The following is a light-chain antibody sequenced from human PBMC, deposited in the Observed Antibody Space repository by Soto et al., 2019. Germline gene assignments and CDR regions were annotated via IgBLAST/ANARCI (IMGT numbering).Light chain of an antibody. V-gene: IGLV2-11*01. CDR2: DVS. Sequence: QSALTQPRSVSGSPGQSVTISCTGTSSDVGGYNYVSWYQQYPGKAPKIIIYDVSKRPSGVPDRFSGSKSGNTASLTISGLQAEDEADYYCCSYAGTYTLGVFGGGTKLTVL. J-gene: IGLJ2*01. CDR3: CSYAGTYTLGV. CDR1: SSDVGGYNY.